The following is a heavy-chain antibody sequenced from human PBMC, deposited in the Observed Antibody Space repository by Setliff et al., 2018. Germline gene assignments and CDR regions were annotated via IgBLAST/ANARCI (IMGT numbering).Heavy chain of an antibody. CDR3: AREGVDTRSSTDYRYYMDV. D-gene: IGHD5-18*01. J-gene: IGHJ6*03. Sequence: SVKVSCKASGATFSSHGISWVRQAPGQGLEWMGGIIPMFGPANYAQKFQGRVTITADESTSTAYMELSSLTSDDTAVYYCAREGVDTRSSTDYRYYMDVWGKGTTVTVSS. CDR1: GATFSSHG. CDR2: IIPMFGPA. V-gene: IGHV1-69*13.